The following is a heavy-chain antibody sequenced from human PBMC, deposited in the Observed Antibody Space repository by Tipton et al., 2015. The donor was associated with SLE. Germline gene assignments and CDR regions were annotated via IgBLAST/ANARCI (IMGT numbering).Heavy chain of an antibody. CDR2: IYYSGST. CDR3: ARLIHGSGLGY. V-gene: IGHV4-39*07. D-gene: IGHD3-10*01. J-gene: IGHJ4*02. Sequence: TLSLTCTVSGGSISSSSYYWGWIRQPPGKGLEWIGSIYYSGSTYYNPSLKSRVTISVDTSKNQFSLKLSSVTAADTAVYYCARLIHGSGLGYWGQGTLVTVSS. CDR1: GGSISSSSYY.